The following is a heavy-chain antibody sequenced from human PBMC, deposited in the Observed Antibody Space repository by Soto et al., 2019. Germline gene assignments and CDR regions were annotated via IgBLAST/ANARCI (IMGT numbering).Heavy chain of an antibody. Sequence: VGSLRLSCAATGFTCNNFAMNWVRQGPGKGLEWVSGISGGGDATRYADSVKGRFTISRDNAESMVYLDMYSLIPDDTAISDCAHNITSESGFDDWRQGSPCTFAS. CDR1: GFTCNNFA. CDR3: AHNITSESGFDD. V-gene: IGHV3-23*01. CDR2: ISGGGDAT. D-gene: IGHD2-2*01. J-gene: IGHJ4*02.